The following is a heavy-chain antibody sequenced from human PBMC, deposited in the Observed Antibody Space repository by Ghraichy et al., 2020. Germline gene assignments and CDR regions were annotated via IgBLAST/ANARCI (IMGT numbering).Heavy chain of an antibody. D-gene: IGHD3-22*01. CDR2: IKQDGFEK. CDR3: AREARISVKVVLIPTAQNDAFEM. CDR1: GFTFSNHW. J-gene: IGHJ3*02. V-gene: IGHV3-7*01. Sequence: GGSLRLSCEASGFTFSNHWMSWVRQAPGKGLEWVANIKQDGFEKNYVDSVKGRFTISRDNAKNSLYLQMNSLRDEDTAVYYCAREARISVKVVLIPTAQNDAFEMWGQGTMVTVSS.